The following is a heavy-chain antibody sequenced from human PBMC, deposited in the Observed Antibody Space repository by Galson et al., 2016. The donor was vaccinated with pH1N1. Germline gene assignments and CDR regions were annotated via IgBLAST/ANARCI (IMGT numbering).Heavy chain of an antibody. CDR2: IYLGGSLI. V-gene: IGHV5-51*01. Sequence: QSGAEVKKPGESLKISCKGSGSRFPSSWIGWVRQMPGKGLEWMGIIYLGGSLIRYRPSFQGQVTISADKSVNIVYLEWVSLKASDTAMYYCARQNDYGDYRGDAFDIWGQGTMVIVSS. J-gene: IGHJ3*02. CDR1: GSRFPSSW. CDR3: ARQNDYGDYRGDAFDI. D-gene: IGHD4-17*01.